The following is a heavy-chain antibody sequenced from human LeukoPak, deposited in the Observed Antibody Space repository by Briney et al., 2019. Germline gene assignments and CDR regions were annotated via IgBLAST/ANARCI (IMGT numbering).Heavy chain of an antibody. CDR3: ARGAGIAVAGEVFDY. CDR1: GFTVSSNY. CDR2: IYSGGST. D-gene: IGHD6-19*01. J-gene: IGHJ4*02. V-gene: IGHV3-53*01. Sequence: GGSLRLSCAASGFTVSSNYMSWVRQAPGKGLEWVSAIYSGGSTYYADSVKGRFTISRDNSKNTLYLQMNSLRAEDTAVYYCARGAGIAVAGEVFDYWGQGTLVTVSS.